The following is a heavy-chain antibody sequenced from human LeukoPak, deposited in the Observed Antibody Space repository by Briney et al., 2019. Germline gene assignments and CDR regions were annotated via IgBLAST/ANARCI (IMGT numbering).Heavy chain of an antibody. CDR3: AREQVVVVAATGPDAFDI. CDR2: INPNSGGT. D-gene: IGHD2-15*01. Sequence: GASVKVSRKASGYTFTGYYMHWVRQAPGQGLEWMGWINPNSGGTNYAQKFQGRVTMTRDTSISTAYMELSRLRSDDTAVYYCAREQVVVVAATGPDAFDIWGQGTMVTVSS. J-gene: IGHJ3*02. CDR1: GYTFTGYY. V-gene: IGHV1-2*02.